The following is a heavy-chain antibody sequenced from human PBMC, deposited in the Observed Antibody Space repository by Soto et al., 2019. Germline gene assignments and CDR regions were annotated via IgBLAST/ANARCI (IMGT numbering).Heavy chain of an antibody. CDR2: INPSGGST. D-gene: IGHD6-13*01. J-gene: IGHJ4*02. CDR3: ATNLSHSSSWYLFDY. CDR1: GGTFSSYA. Sequence: ASVKVSCKASGGTFSSYAISWVRQAPGQGLEWMGIINPSGGSTSYAQKFQGRVTMTRDTSTSTVYMELSSLRSEDTAVYYCATNLSHSSSWYLFDYWGQGTLVTVSS. V-gene: IGHV1-46*01.